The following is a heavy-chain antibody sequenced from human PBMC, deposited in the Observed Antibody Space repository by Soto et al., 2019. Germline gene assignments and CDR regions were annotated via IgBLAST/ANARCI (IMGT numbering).Heavy chain of an antibody. CDR3: ARDFTMTGLDV. D-gene: IGHD3-3*01. CDR1: GFSFSDYS. V-gene: IGHV3-11*01. Sequence: VQLEESGEGWVKHGGSLTLSGVASGFSFSDYSMAWFRQAPGKGLEWIPYKGASDGSIYYADSVRGRFTTSGDTAKNSLYLHMNTLGAEDTGVYYCARDFTMTGLDVWGHGTTVTVSS. CDR2: KGASDGSI. J-gene: IGHJ6*02.